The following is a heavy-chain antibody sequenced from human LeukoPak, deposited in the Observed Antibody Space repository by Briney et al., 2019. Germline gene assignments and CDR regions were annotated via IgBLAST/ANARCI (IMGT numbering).Heavy chain of an antibody. CDR2: ISGSGGST. CDR1: GFTFSSYA. D-gene: IGHD6-13*01. CDR3: AKCFSSSWYEFWDY. V-gene: IGHV3-23*01. Sequence: GGSLRLSCAASGFTFSSYAMSWVRQAPGKGLEWVSAISGSGGSTYYADSVKGRFTISRDNSKNTLYLQMNSLRAEDTAVYYCAKCFSSSWYEFWDYWGQGTLVTVSS. J-gene: IGHJ4*02.